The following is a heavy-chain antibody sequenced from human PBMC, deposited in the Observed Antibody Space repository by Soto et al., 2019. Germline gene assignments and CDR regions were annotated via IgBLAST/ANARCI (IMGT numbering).Heavy chain of an antibody. V-gene: IGHV1-69*01. D-gene: IGHD2-15*01. CDR3: ARGLRTGNYGMDV. Sequence: QEQLLQSGAEVRKRGSSVKVSCKASGGTFNNYAVSWVRQAPGQGLEWMGGIIPMFETVNYAQRFQGRLTIAADESTSTAYMELTSLTSADTAIYFCARGLRTGNYGMDVWGQGTTVTVSS. J-gene: IGHJ6*02. CDR1: GGTFNNYA. CDR2: IIPMFETV.